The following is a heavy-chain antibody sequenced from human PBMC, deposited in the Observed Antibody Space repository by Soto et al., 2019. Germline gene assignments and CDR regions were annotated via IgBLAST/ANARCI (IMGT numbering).Heavy chain of an antibody. CDR3: ARVTLNYDFWSGYSYSYMDV. V-gene: IGHV4-34*01. CDR1: GGSFSGYY. J-gene: IGHJ6*03. Sequence: ASETLSLTCAVYGGSFSGYYWSWIRQPPGKGLEWIGEINHSGSTNYNPSLKSRVTISVDTSKNQFSLKLSSVTAADTAVYYCARVTLNYDFWSGYSYSYMDVWGKGTTVTVSS. D-gene: IGHD3-3*01. CDR2: INHSGST.